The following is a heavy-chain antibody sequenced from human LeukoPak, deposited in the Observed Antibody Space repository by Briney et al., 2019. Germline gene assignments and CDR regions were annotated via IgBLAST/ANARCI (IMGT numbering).Heavy chain of an antibody. CDR1: GGSISSSSYY. J-gene: IGHJ4*02. V-gene: IGHV4-39*01. D-gene: IGHD3-22*01. Sequence: SETLSLTCTVSGGSISSSSYYWGWIRQPPGKGLEWIGSIYYSGSIYYNPSLKSRVTISVDTSKNQFSLNLSSVTAADTAVYYCARGWYYYDRDYFDYWGQGTLVTVSS. CDR3: ARGWYYYDRDYFDY. CDR2: IYYSGSI.